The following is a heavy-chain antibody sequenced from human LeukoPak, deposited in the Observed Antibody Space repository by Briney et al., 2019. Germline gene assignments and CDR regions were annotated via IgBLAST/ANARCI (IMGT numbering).Heavy chain of an antibody. Sequence: GGSLRLSCAASGFTFSSYAMSWVRQAPGKGLEWVSAISGSGGSTYYADSVKGRFTISRHNSKNTLYLQMNSLRAEDTAVYYCARLSITGTYCSGGSCYYDYWGQGTLVTVSS. J-gene: IGHJ4*02. CDR3: ARLSITGTYCSGGSCYYDY. CDR2: ISGSGGST. CDR1: GFTFSSYA. D-gene: IGHD2-15*01. V-gene: IGHV3-23*01.